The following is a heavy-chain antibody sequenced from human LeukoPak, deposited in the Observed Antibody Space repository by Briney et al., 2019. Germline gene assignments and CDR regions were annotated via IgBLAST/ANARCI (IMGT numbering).Heavy chain of an antibody. CDR1: GFTFSSYG. CDR2: ISGSGGST. CDR3: ARVQYYYDSSGYYYYFDY. V-gene: IGHV3-23*01. D-gene: IGHD3-22*01. Sequence: GGSLRLSCAASGFTFSSYGMSWVRQAPGKGLEWVSAISGSGGSTYYAGSVKGRFTISRDNSKNTLYLQMNSLRAEDTAVYYCARVQYYYDSSGYYYYFDYWGQGTLVTVSS. J-gene: IGHJ4*02.